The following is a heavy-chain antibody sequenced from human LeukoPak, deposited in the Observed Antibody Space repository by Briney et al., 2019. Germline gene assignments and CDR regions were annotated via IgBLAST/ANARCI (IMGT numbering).Heavy chain of an antibody. CDR1: GFTFSTCA. CDR2: ISGGGRST. Sequence: PVGSLRLSCAASGFTFSTCAMSWVRQAPGKGLEWVSTISGGGRSTDYADSVKGHFTISRDNSKNTLYLQMNSLRAEDTAVYYCARERYFDYWGQGTLVTVSS. J-gene: IGHJ4*02. V-gene: IGHV3-23*01. CDR3: ARERYFDY.